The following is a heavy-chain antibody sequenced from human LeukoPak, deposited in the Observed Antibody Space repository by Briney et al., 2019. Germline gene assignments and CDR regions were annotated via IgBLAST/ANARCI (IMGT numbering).Heavy chain of an antibody. Sequence: GGSLRLSCEASGFIFNNYWMSWVRQTPGEGLEWVANIREDGSEQYYLDSVKGRFTITRDNAKNLLYLQVNSLRAEDTAVYYCARDVSNSGWYEGTFDVWGQGTMVTVSS. D-gene: IGHD6-19*01. V-gene: IGHV3-7*03. CDR2: IREDGSEQ. CDR1: GFIFNNYW. CDR3: ARDVSNSGWYEGTFDV. J-gene: IGHJ3*01.